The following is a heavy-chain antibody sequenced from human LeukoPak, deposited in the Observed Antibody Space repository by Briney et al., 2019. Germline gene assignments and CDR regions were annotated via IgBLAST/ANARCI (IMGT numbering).Heavy chain of an antibody. Sequence: GGSQRLSCAASGFTLSSYEMNWVRQAPGKGLEWVSYISSSGGTIYYADSVKGRFTISRDNAKNSLYLQMNSLRAEDTAVYYCARNYVARYYYGSGSYYDGMDVWGQGTTVTVSS. CDR2: ISSSGGTI. D-gene: IGHD3-10*01. J-gene: IGHJ6*02. CDR3: ARNYVARYYYGSGSYYDGMDV. CDR1: GFTLSSYE. V-gene: IGHV3-48*03.